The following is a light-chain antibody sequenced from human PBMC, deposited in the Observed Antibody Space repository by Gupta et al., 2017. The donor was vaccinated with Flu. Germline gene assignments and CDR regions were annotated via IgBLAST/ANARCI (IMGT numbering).Light chain of an antibody. CDR3: QECDSLPRIT. CDR2: DAS. Sequence: DIQMTQSPSSLSAYVGDRVTITCQASQGISYHLNWYQQKPGKAPKLLIYDASNLEAGVPSRFSGSGYGTDVTFTISSRQPEDIATYYCQECDSLPRITFGGGTKVEIK. CDR1: QGISYH. V-gene: IGKV1-33*01. J-gene: IGKJ4*01.